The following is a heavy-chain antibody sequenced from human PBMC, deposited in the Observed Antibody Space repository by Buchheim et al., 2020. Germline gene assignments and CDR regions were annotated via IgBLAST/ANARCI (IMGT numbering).Heavy chain of an antibody. V-gene: IGHV3-30*18. CDR3: AKENEAAAEEENWFDP. D-gene: IGHD6-13*01. Sequence: QVQLVESGGGVVQPGRSLRLSCAASGFTFSSYGMHWVRQAPGKGLEWVAVISYDGSNKYYADSVKGRFTISRDNSKKTLYLQMNSLRAEDTAVYYCAKENEAAAEEENWFDPWGQGTL. J-gene: IGHJ5*02. CDR1: GFTFSSYG. CDR2: ISYDGSNK.